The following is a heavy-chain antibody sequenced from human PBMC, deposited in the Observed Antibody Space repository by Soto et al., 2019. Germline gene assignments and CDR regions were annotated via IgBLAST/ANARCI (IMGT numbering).Heavy chain of an antibody. CDR2: VSGSGGST. CDR3: TKEGEHRSGWANFGY. D-gene: IGHD6-19*01. CDR1: GFTFSSYA. Sequence: EVQLLESGGGLVQPGGSLRLSCAASGFTFSSYAISWVRQAPGKGLEWVSAVSGSGGSTYYADSVKGRFTMSRDNYKNTLYQRMNSLREEETAVYCCTKEGEHRSGWANFGYGGQGTLVTVSS. J-gene: IGHJ4*02. V-gene: IGHV3-23*01.